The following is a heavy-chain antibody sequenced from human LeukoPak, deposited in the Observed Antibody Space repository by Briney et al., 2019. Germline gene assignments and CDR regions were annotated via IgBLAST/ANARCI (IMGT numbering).Heavy chain of an antibody. V-gene: IGHV3-64*01. CDR1: GFTFSDYA. Sequence: GGSLRLSCAASGFTFSDYAMHWVRQSPGKGLQYVPAISSNGRSTYYENSVKGRFSISRDNSKNTLYLQTGSLRGEDMGVYYCARAQTWPAGWFDPWGQGTLVIVSS. J-gene: IGHJ5*02. D-gene: IGHD2-2*01. CDR3: ARAQTWPAGWFDP. CDR2: ISSNGRST.